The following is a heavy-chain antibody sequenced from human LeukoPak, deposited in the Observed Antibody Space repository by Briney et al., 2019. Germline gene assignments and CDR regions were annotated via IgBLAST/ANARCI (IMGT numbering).Heavy chain of an antibody. Sequence: GGSLRLSCAASGFTFTSYWMTWVRQAPGKGLEWVANIKQDGSVKDYVDSLRGRFTISRDNAKDSLYLQMNSLRAEDTAVYFCARNYYYRFDYWGQGTLVAISS. CDR2: IKQDGSVK. CDR3: ARNYYYRFDY. CDR1: GFTFTSYW. J-gene: IGHJ4*02. V-gene: IGHV3-7*01. D-gene: IGHD3-10*01.